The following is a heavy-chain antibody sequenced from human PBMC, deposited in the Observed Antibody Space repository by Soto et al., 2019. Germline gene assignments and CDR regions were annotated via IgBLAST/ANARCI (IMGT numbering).Heavy chain of an antibody. CDR2: IYYSGST. CDR3: ARSYYDFWSDLSWPYYFDY. CDR1: GGSISSGGYY. Sequence: LSLTCTVSGGSISSGGYYWSWIRQHPGKGLEWIGYIYYSGSTYYNPSLKSRVTISVDTSKNQFSLKLSSVTAADTAVYYCARSYYDFWSDLSWPYYFDYWGQGTLVTVSS. D-gene: IGHD3-3*01. V-gene: IGHV4-31*03. J-gene: IGHJ4*02.